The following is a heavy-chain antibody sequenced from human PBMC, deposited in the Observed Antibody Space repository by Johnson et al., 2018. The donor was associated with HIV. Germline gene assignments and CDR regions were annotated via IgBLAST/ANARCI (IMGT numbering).Heavy chain of an antibody. D-gene: IGHD3-3*01. J-gene: IGHJ3*01. CDR2: VTNNGGST. CDR3: ATDYNFWSGRPDSFDV. CDR1: GFTFSDWP. Sequence: VQLVESGGGLVKPGGSLRLSCAASGFTFSDWPMHWVRQAPGRGLEYVSRVTNNGGSTYYVNAVKGRFTISRDNSKNTLYLQMDSLRAEDSAVYYCATDYNFWSGRPDSFDVWGQGTMVTVSS. V-gene: IGHV3-64*01.